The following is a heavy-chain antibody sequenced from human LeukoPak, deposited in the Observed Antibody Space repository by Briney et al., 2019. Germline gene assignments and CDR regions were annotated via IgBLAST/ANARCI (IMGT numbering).Heavy chain of an antibody. J-gene: IGHJ4*02. Sequence: PGGSLRLSCAASGFTFSSYWMSWVRQAPGKGLEWVSYISSSGSTIYYADSVKGRFTISRDNAKNSLYLQMNSLRAEDTAVYYCARVRAVAGPLDYWGQGTLVTVSS. D-gene: IGHD6-19*01. CDR1: GFTFSSYW. V-gene: IGHV3-48*04. CDR3: ARVRAVAGPLDY. CDR2: ISSSGSTI.